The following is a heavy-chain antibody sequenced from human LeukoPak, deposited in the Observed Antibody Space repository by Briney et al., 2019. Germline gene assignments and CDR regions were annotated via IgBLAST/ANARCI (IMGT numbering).Heavy chain of an antibody. Sequence: PGGSLRLSCAASGFTFSSYSMNWVPQAPGKGLEWVSSISSSSSYIYYADSVKGRFTISRYNAKNSLYLQMNSLRAEDTAVYYCARDGYCSSTSCYPGASPWAQGTLVTVSS. CDR1: GFTFSSYS. CDR2: ISSSSSYI. V-gene: IGHV3-21*01. J-gene: IGHJ4*02. CDR3: ARDGYCSSTSCYPGASP. D-gene: IGHD2-2*03.